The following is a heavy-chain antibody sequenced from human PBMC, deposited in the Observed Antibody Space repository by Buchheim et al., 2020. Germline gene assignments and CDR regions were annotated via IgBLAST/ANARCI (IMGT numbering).Heavy chain of an antibody. Sequence: QVQLVESGGGVVQPGRSLRLSCTASGFTFSDYGMHWVRQAPGKVLEWVGVISYGGGLQYYADSVRGRFTISRDNSKNTLYLQMSSLRPEDTAIYYCAKEGERHAGPWYYDLWGRGSL. J-gene: IGHJ2*01. CDR1: GFTFSDYG. V-gene: IGHV3-30*18. D-gene: IGHD1-26*01. CDR2: ISYGGGLQ. CDR3: AKEGERHAGPWYYDL.